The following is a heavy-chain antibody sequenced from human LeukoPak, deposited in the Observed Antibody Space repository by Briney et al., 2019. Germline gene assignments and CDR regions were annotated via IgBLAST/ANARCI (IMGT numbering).Heavy chain of an antibody. Sequence: PGGSLRLSCAASGFTFSSYSMNWVRQAPGKGLEWVSSISSSSSYIYYADSVKGRFTISRDNAKNSLYLQMNSLRAEDTAVYYCARGLYMYSGGDCYPNFDYWGQGTLVTVSS. J-gene: IGHJ4*02. CDR1: GFTFSSYS. CDR3: ARGLYMYSGGDCYPNFDY. CDR2: ISSSSSYI. V-gene: IGHV3-21*01. D-gene: IGHD2-21*02.